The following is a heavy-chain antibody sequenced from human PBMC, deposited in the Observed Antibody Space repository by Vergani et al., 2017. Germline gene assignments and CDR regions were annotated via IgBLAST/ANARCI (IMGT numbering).Heavy chain of an antibody. D-gene: IGHD2-21*02. V-gene: IGHV4-59*01. CDR3: ARNPYCGCDCYSDAFDI. CDR2: IYYSGST. J-gene: IGHJ3*02. Sequence: QVQLQESGPGLVKPSETLYLTCTVSGGSISSYYWSWIRQPPGKGLEWIGYIYYSGSTNYNPSLKSRVTISVDTSKNQFSLKLSSATAADTAVYYCARNPYCGCDCYSDAFDIWGQGTMVTVSS. CDR1: GGSISSYY.